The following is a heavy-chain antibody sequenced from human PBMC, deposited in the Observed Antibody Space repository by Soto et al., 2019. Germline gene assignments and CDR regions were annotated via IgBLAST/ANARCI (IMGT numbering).Heavy chain of an antibody. Sequence: GASVKVSCKASGYIFTNYGISWVRLAPGQGLEWMGWVSAYNGYTNYAQKVQGRVTMTTDTSTTTAFLEVRSLRFDDTAVYYCAIAYCRARPGSDSYYFDYWGQGSLVTVSS. D-gene: IGHD2-21*02. CDR1: GYIFTNYG. CDR2: VSAYNGYT. V-gene: IGHV1-18*01. J-gene: IGHJ4*02. CDR3: AIAYCRARPGSDSYYFDY.